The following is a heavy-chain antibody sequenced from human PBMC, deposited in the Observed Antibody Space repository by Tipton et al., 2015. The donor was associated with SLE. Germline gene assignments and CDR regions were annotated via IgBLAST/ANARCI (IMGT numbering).Heavy chain of an antibody. V-gene: IGHV1-2*02. D-gene: IGHD2-2*01. Sequence: QSGAEVKKPGASVKVSCKASGYTFTVYYMHWVRQAPGQGLEWMGWINPKSGGTNYAQKFQGRVTMTRDTSTTTAYMELSRLRSDDTAVYYCAAPAGSDAFDIWGQGTMVTVSS. CDR2: INPKSGGT. CDR3: AAPAGSDAFDI. CDR1: GYTFTVYY. J-gene: IGHJ3*02.